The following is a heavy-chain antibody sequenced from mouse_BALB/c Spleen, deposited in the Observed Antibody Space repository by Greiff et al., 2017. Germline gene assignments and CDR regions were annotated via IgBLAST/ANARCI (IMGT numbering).Heavy chain of an antibody. CDR1: GFNIKDYY. V-gene: IGHV14-1*02. CDR2: IDPENGNT. J-gene: IGHJ2*01. CDR3: ARGGSSGYDY. Sequence: EVKLMESGAELVRPGALVKLSCKASGFNIKDYYMHWVKQRPEQGLEWIGWIDPENGNTIYDPKFQGKASITADTSSNTAYLQLSSLTSEDTAVYYCARGGSSGYDYWGQGTTLTVSS. D-gene: IGHD3-1*01.